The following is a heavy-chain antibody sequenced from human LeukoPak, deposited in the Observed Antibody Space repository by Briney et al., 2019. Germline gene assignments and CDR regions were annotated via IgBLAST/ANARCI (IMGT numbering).Heavy chain of an antibody. J-gene: IGHJ3*02. CDR1: GYSISSGYY. CDR2: IHHSGST. V-gene: IGHV4-38-2*02. Sequence: SETLSLTCIVSGYSISSGYYWGWIRQPPGKRLEWIGNIHHSGSTYYNPSLKSRVTISLDTSKNQFSLKLSSVTAADTAVYYCASLRDGYNYLGAFDIWGQGTMVTVSS. D-gene: IGHD5-24*01. CDR3: ASLRDGYNYLGAFDI.